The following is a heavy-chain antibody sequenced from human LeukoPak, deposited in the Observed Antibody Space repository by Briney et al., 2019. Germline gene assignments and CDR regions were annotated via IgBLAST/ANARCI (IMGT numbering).Heavy chain of an antibody. CDR3: AKDLGWESGYDIFDY. J-gene: IGHJ4*02. CDR2: IRYDGSNK. D-gene: IGHD5-12*01. CDR1: GFTVSSYG. V-gene: IGHV3-30*02. Sequence: GGSLRLSCAASGFTVSSYGMHWVRQAPGKGLEWVAFIRYDGSNKYYADSVKGRFTISRDNSKNTLYLQMNSLRAEDTAVYYCAKDLGWESGYDIFDYWGQGTLATVSS.